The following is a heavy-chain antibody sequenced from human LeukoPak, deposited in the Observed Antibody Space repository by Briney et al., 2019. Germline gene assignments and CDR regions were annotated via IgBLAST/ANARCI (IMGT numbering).Heavy chain of an antibody. Sequence: PGGTLRLSCAASGFSFSNYNMNWVPQAPGKGLEGVSYISSSSITIYYADSVKGRFTISRDNAKNSLYLQRNSLRAEETAVYYCARIPSGPGVSLDVWGQGTTVTVSS. CDR2: ISSSSITI. CDR3: ARIPSGPGVSLDV. V-gene: IGHV3-48*04. D-gene: IGHD3-10*01. J-gene: IGHJ6*02. CDR1: GFSFSNYN.